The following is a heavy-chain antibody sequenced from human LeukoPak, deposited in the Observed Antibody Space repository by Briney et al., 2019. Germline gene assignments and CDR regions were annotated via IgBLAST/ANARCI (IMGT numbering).Heavy chain of an antibody. Sequence: GASVKVSCKASGYTFTGYYMHWVRQAPGQGLEWMGWINPNSGGTNYAQKFQGRVTMTRDTSISTAYMELSRLRSDDTAVYYCARDNYYDSSGYYVSYFACWGQEPWSPSPQ. CDR1: GYTFTGYY. D-gene: IGHD3-22*01. V-gene: IGHV1-2*02. J-gene: IGHJ4*01. CDR2: INPNSGGT. CDR3: ARDNYYDSSGYYVSYFAC.